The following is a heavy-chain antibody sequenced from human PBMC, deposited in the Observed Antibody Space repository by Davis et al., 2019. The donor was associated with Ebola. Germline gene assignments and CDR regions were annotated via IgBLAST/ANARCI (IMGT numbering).Heavy chain of an antibody. J-gene: IGHJ6*02. CDR2: IKSKTDGGTT. CDR3: TTEGDYYYYYGMDV. D-gene: IGHD2-21*02. Sequence: PGGSLRLSCAASGFTFSSYGMHWVRQAPGKGLEWVGRIKSKTDGGTTDYAAPVKGRFTISRDDSKNTLYLQMNSLKTEDTAVYYCTTEGDYYYYYGMDVWGQGTTVTVSS. V-gene: IGHV3-15*01. CDR1: GFTFSSYG.